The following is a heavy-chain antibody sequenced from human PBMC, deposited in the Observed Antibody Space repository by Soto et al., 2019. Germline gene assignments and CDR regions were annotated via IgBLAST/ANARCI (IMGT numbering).Heavy chain of an antibody. CDR3: ARGTHGYNFPDY. Sequence: WGSLRLSCAASGFTFISYSINCFRHAPWKGLEWVSSISGSSTYIDHADSVKGRFTISRDNAKNSLYLQMNSLRAEDTAVYYCARGTHGYNFPDYWGQGTLVTVSS. V-gene: IGHV3-21*01. CDR2: ISGSSTYI. D-gene: IGHD5-12*01. J-gene: IGHJ4*02. CDR1: GFTFISYS.